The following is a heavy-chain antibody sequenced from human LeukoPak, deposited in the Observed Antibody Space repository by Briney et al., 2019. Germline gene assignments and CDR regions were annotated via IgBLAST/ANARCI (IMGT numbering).Heavy chain of an antibody. J-gene: IGHJ3*02. CDR3: ARDLPHDYGDLLAAFDI. Sequence: GGSLRLSCSASGFTFSSYAMRWVRQAPGKGLEYVSAISSNGGSTYYADSVKGRFTISRDNSKNTLYLQMNSLRAEDTAIYYCARDLPHDYGDLLAAFDIWGQGTMVTVSS. CDR1: GFTFSSYA. CDR2: ISSNGGST. V-gene: IGHV3-64*04. D-gene: IGHD4-17*01.